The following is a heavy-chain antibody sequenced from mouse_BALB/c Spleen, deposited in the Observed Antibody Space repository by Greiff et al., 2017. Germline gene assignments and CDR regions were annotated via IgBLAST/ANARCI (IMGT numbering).Heavy chain of an antibody. Sequence: EVKLEESGGGLVQPGGSMKLSCVASGFTFSNYWMNWVRQSPEKGLEWVAEIRLKSNNYATHYAESVKGRFTISRDDSKSSVYLQMNNLRAEDTGIYYCTIYYRYTWFAYWGQGTLVTVSA. D-gene: IGHD2-14*01. CDR3: TIYYRYTWFAY. V-gene: IGHV6-6*02. CDR2: IRLKSNNYAT. CDR1: GFTFSNYW. J-gene: IGHJ3*01.